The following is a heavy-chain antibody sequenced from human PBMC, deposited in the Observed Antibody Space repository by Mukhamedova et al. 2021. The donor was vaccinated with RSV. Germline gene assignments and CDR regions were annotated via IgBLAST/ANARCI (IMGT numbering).Heavy chain of an antibody. J-gene: IGHJ3*02. D-gene: IGHD3-9*01. Sequence: IYPGDSDTRYSPSFQGQVTISADKSISTAYLQWSSLKASDTAMYYCARHLSDILTDHAFDIWGQGTMVTVSS. CDR2: IYPGDSDT. V-gene: IGHV5-51*01. CDR3: ARHLSDILTDHAFDI.